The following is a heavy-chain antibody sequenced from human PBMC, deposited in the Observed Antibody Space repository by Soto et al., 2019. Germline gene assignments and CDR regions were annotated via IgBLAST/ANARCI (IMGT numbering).Heavy chain of an antibody. CDR1: GGSISSSSYY. V-gene: IGHV4-39*07. Sequence: SETLSLTCTVSGGSISSSSYYWGWIRQPPGKGLEWIGSIYYSGSTYYNPSLKSRVTMSVDTSKSQFSLKLTSVTAADTAVYYCARGEDAFFYYGLDVWGQGITVTVSS. CDR2: IYYSGST. CDR3: ARGEDAFFYYGLDV. J-gene: IGHJ6*02.